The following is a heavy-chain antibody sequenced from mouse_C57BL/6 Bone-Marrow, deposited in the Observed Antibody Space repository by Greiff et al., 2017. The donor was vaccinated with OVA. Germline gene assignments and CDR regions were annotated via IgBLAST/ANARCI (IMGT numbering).Heavy chain of an antibody. CDR2: ISSGGSYT. Sequence: EVKLMESGGDLVKPGGSLKLSCAASGFTFSSYGMSWVRQTPDKRLEWVATISSGGSYTYYPDSVKGRFTFSRDHAKNTLYLQMSSLKSEDTAMYYCARHGDDGSFFDYWGQGTALTVSS. D-gene: IGHD1-1*01. CDR1: GFTFSSYG. V-gene: IGHV5-6*01. CDR3: ARHGDDGSFFDY. J-gene: IGHJ2*01.